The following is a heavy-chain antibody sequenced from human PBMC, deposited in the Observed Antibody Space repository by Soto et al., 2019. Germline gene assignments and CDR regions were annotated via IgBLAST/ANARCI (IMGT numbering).Heavy chain of an antibody. V-gene: IGHV1-69*04. D-gene: IGHD6-13*01. J-gene: IGHJ4*02. CDR2: IIPILGIA. Sequence: GASVKVSCKASGGTFSSYTISWVRQAPGQGLEWMGRIIPILGIANYAQKFQGRVTITADKSTSTAYMELSSLRSEDTAVYYCARDISTYSSSWSPIDYWGQGTLVTVSS. CDR3: ARDISTYSSSWSPIDY. CDR1: GGTFSSYT.